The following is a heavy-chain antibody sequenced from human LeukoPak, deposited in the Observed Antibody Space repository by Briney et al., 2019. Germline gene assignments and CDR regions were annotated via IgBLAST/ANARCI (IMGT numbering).Heavy chain of an antibody. V-gene: IGHV3-30*18. J-gene: IGHJ4*02. CDR1: GFTFSSYG. CDR3: AKEVDYGGNSGEIDY. CDR2: ISYDGSNK. Sequence: GRSLRLSCAASGFTFSSYGMHWVRQAPGKGLEWVAVISYDGSNKYYADSVKGRFTISRDNYKNTLYLQMNSLRAEDTAVYYCAKEVDYGGNSGEIDYWGQGTLVTVSS. D-gene: IGHD4-23*01.